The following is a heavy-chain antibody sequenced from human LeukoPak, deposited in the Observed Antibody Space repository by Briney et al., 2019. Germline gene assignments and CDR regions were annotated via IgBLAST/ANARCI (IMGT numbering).Heavy chain of an antibody. D-gene: IGHD5-18*01. V-gene: IGHV1-69*13. J-gene: IGHJ6*02. CDR3: ARRVSAMDPYYYYYGMDV. CDR2: IIPIFGTA. CDR1: GGTFSSYA. Sequence: GASVKASCKASGGTFSSYAISWVRQAPGQGLEWMGGIIPIFGTANYAQKFQGRVTITADESTSTAYMELSSLRSEDTAVYYCARRVSAMDPYYYYYGMDVWGQGTTVTVSS.